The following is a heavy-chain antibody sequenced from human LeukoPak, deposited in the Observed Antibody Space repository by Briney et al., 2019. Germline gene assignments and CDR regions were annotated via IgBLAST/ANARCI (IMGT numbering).Heavy chain of an antibody. D-gene: IGHD5-24*01. V-gene: IGHV3-74*01. CDR2: IDTDGKTT. CDR1: GFTFNTYV. CDR3: VGDKDGYNF. J-gene: IGHJ4*02. Sequence: GGSLRLSCAASGFTFNTYVMHWVRQAPGKGLVWVARIDTDGKTTTYADSVKGRFTISRDNAKNMLYVQMNSLRAEGTAVYYCVGDKDGYNFWGQGTLVSVSS.